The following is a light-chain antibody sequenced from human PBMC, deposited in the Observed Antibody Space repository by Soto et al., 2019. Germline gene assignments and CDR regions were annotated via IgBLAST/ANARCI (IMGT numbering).Light chain of an antibody. Sequence: QSALTQPPSASGTPGQRVTISCSGSSSNIGSNYVYWYQQLPGTAPKLLIYRNNQRPSGVPDRFSGSKSGTSASLAISGFRSEDEADYYCAAWDDSLSAFYVFGTGTKSPS. CDR1: SSNIGSNY. V-gene: IGLV1-47*01. CDR3: AAWDDSLSAFYV. CDR2: RNN. J-gene: IGLJ1*01.